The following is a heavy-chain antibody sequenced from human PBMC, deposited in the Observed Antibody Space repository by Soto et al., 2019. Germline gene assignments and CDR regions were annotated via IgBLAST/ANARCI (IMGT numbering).Heavy chain of an antibody. CDR3: AKVPAYADYVGWYFQH. CDR2: ISGSGGST. J-gene: IGHJ1*01. Sequence: GGSLRLSCAASGFTFSNYAMSWVRQAPGKGLEWVSGISGSGGSTYYADSVKGRFTISRDNSKNTLHLQMNSLRAEDTAVYYCAKVPAYADYVGWYFQHWGQGTLVTVSS. V-gene: IGHV3-23*01. D-gene: IGHD4-17*01. CDR1: GFTFSNYA.